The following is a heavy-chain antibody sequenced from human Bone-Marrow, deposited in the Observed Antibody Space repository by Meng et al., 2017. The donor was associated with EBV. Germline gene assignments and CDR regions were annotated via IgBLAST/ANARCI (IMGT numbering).Heavy chain of an antibody. V-gene: IGHV3-30*18. Sequence: EHLVGSGGGVVHHGRSLRLSCAASGLIFIGFGFHWVRQAPGKVPEWVAIIPSDASHNKYYADSVKGRFTISRDNSKNTLYLQMNSLKIEDTAVYYCAKDLSGRFDPWGQGTLVTVSS. D-gene: IGHD1-14*01. CDR2: IPSDASHNK. CDR1: GLIFIGFG. J-gene: IGHJ5*02. CDR3: AKDLSGRFDP.